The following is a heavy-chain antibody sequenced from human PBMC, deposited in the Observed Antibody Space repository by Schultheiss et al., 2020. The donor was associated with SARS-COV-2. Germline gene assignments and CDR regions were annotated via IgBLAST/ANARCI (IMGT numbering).Heavy chain of an antibody. CDR1: GGSISSGGYY. J-gene: IGHJ4*02. CDR2: INYSGST. D-gene: IGHD2-21*01. V-gene: IGHV4-31*11. CDR3: ARQYCGGDCYYFDY. Sequence: SETLSLTCAVSGGSISSGGYYWSWIRQHPGKGLEWIGYINYSGSTYYNPSLKSRVTISVDTSKNQFSLKLSSVTAADTAVYYCARQYCGGDCYYFDYWGQGTLVTVSS.